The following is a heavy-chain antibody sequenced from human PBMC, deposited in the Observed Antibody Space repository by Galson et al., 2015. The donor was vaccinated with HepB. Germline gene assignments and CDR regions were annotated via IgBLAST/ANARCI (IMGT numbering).Heavy chain of an antibody. Sequence: SLRLSCAASGFNFNFYAMHWVRQAPGMGLEYIAGITNNGAGTNYADSVKGRFTISRDSSKKTLNLQMSSLRPEDTALYYCVKEDILAGFSVGSFHVWGQGTMVTVSS. D-gene: IGHD3-9*01. J-gene: IGHJ3*01. CDR3: VKEDILAGFSVGSFHV. CDR1: GFNFNFYA. CDR2: ITNNGAGT. V-gene: IGHV3-64D*06.